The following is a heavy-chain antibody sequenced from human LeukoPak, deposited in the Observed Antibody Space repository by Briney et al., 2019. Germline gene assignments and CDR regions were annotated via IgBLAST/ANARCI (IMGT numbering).Heavy chain of an antibody. J-gene: IGHJ4*02. CDR2: IIPIFGTA. D-gene: IGHD6-13*01. CDR3: ARAPVIRGSSWDY. V-gene: IGHV1-69*05. CDR1: GGTFSSYA. Sequence: SVKVSCKASGGTFSSYAISWVRQAPGQGLEWMGGIIPIFGTANYAQKFQGRVTMTRDTSTSTVYMELSSLRSEDTAVYYCARAPVIRGSSWDYWGQGTLVTVSS.